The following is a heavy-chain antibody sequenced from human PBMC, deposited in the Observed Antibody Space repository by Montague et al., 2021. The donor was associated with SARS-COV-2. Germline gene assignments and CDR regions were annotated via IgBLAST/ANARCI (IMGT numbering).Heavy chain of an antibody. CDR3: ARGLPAGPNFGMDV. CDR1: GDSVSSNSGA. J-gene: IGHJ6*02. D-gene: IGHD2-2*01. CDR2: TYYRPKWYY. V-gene: IGHV6-1*01. Sequence: CAISGDSVSSNSGAWNWLRQSPSRGLEWLGRTYYRPKWYYNYGVSVESRVTVNADTSKNQVFLQLNSVTPEDTAVYFCARGLPAGPNFGMDVWGQGTTVTVSS.